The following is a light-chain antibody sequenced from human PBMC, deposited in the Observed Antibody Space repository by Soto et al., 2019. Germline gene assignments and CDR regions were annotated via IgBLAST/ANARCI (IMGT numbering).Light chain of an antibody. Sequence: EIVLTQSPATLSVSPGERATLSCRASQSVRSNLAWYQQKPGQAPRFLIFDASTRATNIPARFSGSGSGTEFTLTISSLQSEDFAVYYCQQYSNWPPLTFGGGTKVEIK. J-gene: IGKJ4*01. V-gene: IGKV3-15*01. CDR3: QQYSNWPPLT. CDR1: QSVRSN. CDR2: DAS.